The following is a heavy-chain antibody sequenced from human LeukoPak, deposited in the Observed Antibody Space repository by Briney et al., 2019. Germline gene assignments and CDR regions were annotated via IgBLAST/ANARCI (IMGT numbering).Heavy chain of an antibody. Sequence: ASMKVSCKASGYTFTSYYMHWVRQAPGQGLEWMGIINPSGGSTSYAQKFQGRVTMTRDTSTSTVYMELSSLRSEDTAVYYCARGPPQVYSSSWDGVYDYWGQGTLVTVSS. D-gene: IGHD6-13*01. J-gene: IGHJ4*02. CDR3: ARGPPQVYSSSWDGVYDY. CDR2: INPSGGST. CDR1: GYTFTSYY. V-gene: IGHV1-46*01.